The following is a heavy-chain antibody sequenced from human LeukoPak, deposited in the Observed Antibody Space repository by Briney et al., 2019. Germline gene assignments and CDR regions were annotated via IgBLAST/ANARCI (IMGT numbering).Heavy chain of an antibody. J-gene: IGHJ4*02. CDR2: ISSSGSYI. CDR1: GFTFSSYS. D-gene: IGHD6-25*01. Sequence: GGSLRLSCAASGFTFSSYSMNWVRQAPGKGLEWVSSISSSGSYIYYADSVKGRFTISRDNAKNSLYLQMNSLRAEDTAVYYCARDPAIHVVWGQGTLVTVSS. CDR3: ARDPAIHVV. V-gene: IGHV3-21*01.